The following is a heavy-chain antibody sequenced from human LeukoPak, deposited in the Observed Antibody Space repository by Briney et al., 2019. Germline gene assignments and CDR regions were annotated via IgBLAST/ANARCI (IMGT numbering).Heavy chain of an antibody. CDR1: GFTFSSYS. V-gene: IGHV3-74*01. Sequence: PGGSLRLSCAASGFTFSSYSMNWVRQAPGKGLVWVSRINSDGSSTSYADSVKGRFTISRDNAKNTLYLQMNSLRAEDTAVYYCARMTTVTTGDAFDIWGQGTMVTVSS. D-gene: IGHD4-11*01. J-gene: IGHJ3*02. CDR3: ARMTTVTTGDAFDI. CDR2: INSDGSST.